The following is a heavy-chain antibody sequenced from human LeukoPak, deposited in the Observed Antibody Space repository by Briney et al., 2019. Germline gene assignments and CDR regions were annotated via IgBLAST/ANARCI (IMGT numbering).Heavy chain of an antibody. V-gene: IGHV3-48*04. Sequence: GGSLRLSCEASGFTFSNSWMTWVRQAPGKGLEWLSYITPSGFTVYSDSVQGRFTISRDSAKNSVYLQMNSLTAEDTAMYYCARDGAFTGPHWWFDLWGRGTLVTVSS. D-gene: IGHD2-8*02. CDR1: GFTFSNSW. J-gene: IGHJ2*01. CDR2: ITPSGFTV. CDR3: ARDGAFTGPHWWFDL.